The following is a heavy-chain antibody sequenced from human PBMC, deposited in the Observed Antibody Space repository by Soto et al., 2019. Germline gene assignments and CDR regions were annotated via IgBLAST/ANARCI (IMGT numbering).Heavy chain of an antibody. CDR1: GGSMSSEGYY. D-gene: IGHD1-26*01. CDR3: ARDWSVGATNYFDY. Sequence: PSETLSLTCTVSGGSMSSEGYYWSWIRQHPGKGLEWIGYIYYSGLTDYNPSLKSRLTISVDKSKNEFYLRMRSVTAADTAVYYCARDWSVGATNYFDYWGQGTLVTVSS. CDR2: IYYSGLT. V-gene: IGHV4-30-4*08. J-gene: IGHJ4*02.